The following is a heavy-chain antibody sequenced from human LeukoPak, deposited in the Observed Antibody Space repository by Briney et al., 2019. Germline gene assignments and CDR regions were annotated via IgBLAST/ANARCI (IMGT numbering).Heavy chain of an antibody. Sequence: GRSLRLSCAASGFTFSSYGMHWVRQAPGKGLEWVSAVSGSGGTTYYPDSMKGRFTISRDNSRNTLHLQMNNLRAEDTAVYYCARERIGDGYNYAYWGQGTLVTVSS. CDR2: VSGSGGTT. CDR1: GFTFSSYG. CDR3: ARERIGDGYNYAY. V-gene: IGHV3-23*01. D-gene: IGHD5-24*01. J-gene: IGHJ4*02.